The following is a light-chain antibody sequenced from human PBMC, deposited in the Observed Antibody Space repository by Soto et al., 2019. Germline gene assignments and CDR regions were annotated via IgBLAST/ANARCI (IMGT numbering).Light chain of an antibody. CDR2: AAS. CDR3: QQTSSRSPT. V-gene: IGKV1-39*01. Sequence: DIQMTQSPSSLSASVGDRVTITCRASQNIRNHLNWYQQRAGKAPNLLIYAASILRSGVSSRFSGSGSGTDFSLTIRGLQSEDFATYYCQQTSSRSPTCGQGTKVELK. J-gene: IGKJ1*01. CDR1: QNIRNH.